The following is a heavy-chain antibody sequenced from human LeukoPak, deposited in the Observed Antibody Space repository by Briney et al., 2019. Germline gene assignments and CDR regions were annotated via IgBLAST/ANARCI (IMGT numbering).Heavy chain of an antibody. D-gene: IGHD2-21*02. V-gene: IGHV4-39*01. CDR2: IYYSGSI. Sequence: SETLSLTCTVSGGSIRSSSSYWAWIRQPPGKGLKWIGNIYYSGSIYYNPSLKSRVTISVDTSKTQFSLKLSSVTAADTAVYYCARYYCGGDCYSGYFDYWGQGTLVTVSS. CDR1: GGSIRSSSSY. CDR3: ARYYCGGDCYSGYFDY. J-gene: IGHJ4*02.